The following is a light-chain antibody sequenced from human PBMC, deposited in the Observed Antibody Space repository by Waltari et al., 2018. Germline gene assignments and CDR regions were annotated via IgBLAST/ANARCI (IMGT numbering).Light chain of an antibody. CDR3: QSYDSSLSAFYV. CDR1: SSNIGAGYD. V-gene: IGLV1-40*01. J-gene: IGLJ1*01. CDR2: GNS. Sequence: QSVLTQPPSVSGAPGQRVTISCTGSSSNIGAGYDVHWYQQLPGTGPKLLIYGNSNRPSGVPDRLSGSKSGTSASLAITGLQAEDEADYYCQSYDSSLSAFYVFGTGTKVTVL.